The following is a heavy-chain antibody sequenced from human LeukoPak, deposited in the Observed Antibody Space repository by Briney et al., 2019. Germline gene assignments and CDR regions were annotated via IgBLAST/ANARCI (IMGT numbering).Heavy chain of an antibody. CDR1: GYSFTSYW. V-gene: IGHV5-51*01. J-gene: IGHJ6*02. Sequence: GESLTISCKGSGYSFTSYWTGWVRQMPGKGLEWMGIIYPGDSDTRYSPSFPGQVTTSADKSISTAYLQWSSLKASDTAMYCCARLKVPHSGMDVWGQGTTVTVSS. CDR2: IYPGDSDT. CDR3: ARLKVPHSGMDV.